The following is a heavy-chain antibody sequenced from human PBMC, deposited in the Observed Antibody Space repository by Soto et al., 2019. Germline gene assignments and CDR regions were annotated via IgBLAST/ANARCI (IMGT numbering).Heavy chain of an antibody. Sequence: EVPLVESGGGLVQPGGSLRLSCAASGFTFSSYTMNWVRQAPGKGLEWVSYITSSSSTIYYADSVKGRFTISRDNAKNSLYLQMNSLRDDDTAVYYCARTLAAAAYYYYYGMDVWGQGTTVTVSS. CDR2: ITSSSSTI. CDR1: GFTFSSYT. J-gene: IGHJ6*02. CDR3: ARTLAAAAYYYYYGMDV. V-gene: IGHV3-48*02. D-gene: IGHD6-13*01.